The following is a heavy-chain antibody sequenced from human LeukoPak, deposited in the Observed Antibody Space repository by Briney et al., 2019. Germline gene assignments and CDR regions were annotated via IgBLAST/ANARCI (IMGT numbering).Heavy chain of an antibody. CDR3: ARRSSSWYVNYYYGMDV. V-gene: IGHV5-51*01. Sequence: GESLKISCKGSGYSFTSYWIGWVRQMPGKGLEWMGIIYPGDSDTRYSPSFQGQVTISADKSISTAYLQWSSLKASDTAVYYCARRSSSWYVNYYYGMDVWGQGTTVTVSS. D-gene: IGHD6-13*01. CDR2: IYPGDSDT. CDR1: GYSFTSYW. J-gene: IGHJ6*02.